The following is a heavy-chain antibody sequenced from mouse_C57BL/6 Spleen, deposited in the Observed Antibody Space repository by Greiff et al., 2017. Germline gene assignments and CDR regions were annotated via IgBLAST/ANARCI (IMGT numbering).Heavy chain of an antibody. Sequence: VQLQQSGAELVKPGASVKLSCTASGFNIKDYYMHWVKQRTEQGLEWIGWIDPEDGETKSAPKFQGKATITADTSSNTAYLQLSSLTSEDTAVYYCASIYYDYDGYFDYWGQGTTLTVSS. CDR1: GFNIKDYY. V-gene: IGHV14-2*01. CDR2: IDPEDGET. CDR3: ASIYYDYDGYFDY. J-gene: IGHJ2*01. D-gene: IGHD2-4*01.